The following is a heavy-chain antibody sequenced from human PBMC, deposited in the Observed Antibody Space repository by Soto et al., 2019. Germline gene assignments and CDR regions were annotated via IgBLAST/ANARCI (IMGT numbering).Heavy chain of an antibody. CDR1: GDSISSYY. D-gene: IGHD2-21*02. CDR2: ISYRGGT. V-gene: IGHV4-59*01. Sequence: SETLSLTCTVSGDSISSYYWSWIRQPPGRGLEWIGYISYRGGTSYNPSLKRRVTISVDTSKNQSSLKLNSVTAADTAVYYCARVTGDCDSDCSDVYFDFWGQGTLVTVSS. CDR3: ARVTGDCDSDCSDVYFDF. J-gene: IGHJ4*01.